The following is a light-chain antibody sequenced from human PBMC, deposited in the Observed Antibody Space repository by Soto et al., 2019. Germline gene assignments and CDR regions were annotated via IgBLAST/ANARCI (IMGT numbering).Light chain of an antibody. CDR3: QQGGNWPLT. J-gene: IGKJ5*01. Sequence: EIVLTQSPATLSLSPGEGATVSCRASQSVSSHLAWYQQKRCQAPRLLIYDASSRASGIPARFSGRGSGTDFTLSISYLEPEDFASYYCQQGGNWPLTFGQGTRLAIK. V-gene: IGKV3-11*01. CDR2: DAS. CDR1: QSVSSH.